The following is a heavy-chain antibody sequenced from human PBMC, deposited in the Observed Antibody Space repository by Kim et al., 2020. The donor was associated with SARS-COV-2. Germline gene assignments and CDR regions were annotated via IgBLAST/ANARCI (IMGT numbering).Heavy chain of an antibody. CDR2: ISYDGSNK. V-gene: IGHV3-30*18. Sequence: GGSLRLSCAASGFTFSSYGMHWVRQAPGKGLEWVSVISYDGSNKYYADSVKGRFTISRDNSKNTLYLQMNSLRAEDTAVYYCAKEWGGAGSFDPWGQGTL. CDR3: AKEWGGAGSFDP. D-gene: IGHD1-26*01. J-gene: IGHJ5*02. CDR1: GFTFSSYG.